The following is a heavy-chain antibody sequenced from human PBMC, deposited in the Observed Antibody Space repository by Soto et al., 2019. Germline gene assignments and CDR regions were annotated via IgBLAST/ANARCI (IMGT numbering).Heavy chain of an antibody. CDR3: ARGSSGGLWLIFASGHDAFDI. CDR2: IYYSGST. CDR1: GGSISSGGYY. D-gene: IGHD5-18*01. J-gene: IGHJ3*02. Sequence: PSETLSLTCTVSGGSISSGGYYWSWIRQHPGNGLEWIGYIYYSGSTYYNPSLKSRVTISVDTSKNQFSLKLSSVTAADTAVYYCARGSSGGLWLIFASGHDAFDIWGQGTMVAVSS. V-gene: IGHV4-31*03.